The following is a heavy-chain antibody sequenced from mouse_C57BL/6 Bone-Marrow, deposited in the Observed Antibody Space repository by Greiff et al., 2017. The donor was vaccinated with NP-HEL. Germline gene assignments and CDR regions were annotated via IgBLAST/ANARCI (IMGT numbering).Heavy chain of an antibody. V-gene: IGHV1-26*01. CDR3: ARRRNYGSYWYFDV. Sequence: EVQLQQSGPELVKPGASVKISCKASGYTFTDYYMNWVKQSHGKSLEWIGDINPNNGGTSYNQKFKGKATLTVDKSSSTAYMELRSLTSEDSAVYYCARRRNYGSYWYFDVWGTGTTVTVSS. CDR2: INPNNGGT. D-gene: IGHD1-1*01. CDR1: GYTFTDYY. J-gene: IGHJ1*03.